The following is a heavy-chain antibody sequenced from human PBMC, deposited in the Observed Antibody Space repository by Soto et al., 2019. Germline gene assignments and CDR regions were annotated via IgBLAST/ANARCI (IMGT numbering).Heavy chain of an antibody. D-gene: IGHD6-19*01. J-gene: IGHJ4*02. V-gene: IGHV4-30-4*01. CDR1: GGSISSGDYY. Sequence: PSETLSLTCTVSGGSISSGDYYWSWIRQPPEKGLEWIGYIYYSGSTYYNPSPKSRVTISVDTSKNQFSLKLSSVTAADTAVYFCDSVSARYSSYWSFDYWGQGTLVTVSS. CDR2: IYYSGST. CDR3: DSVSARYSSYWSFDY.